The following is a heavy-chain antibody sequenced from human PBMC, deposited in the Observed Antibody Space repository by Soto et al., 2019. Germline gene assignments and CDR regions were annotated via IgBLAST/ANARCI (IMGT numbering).Heavy chain of an antibody. D-gene: IGHD4-17*01. V-gene: IGHV4-61*01. CDR1: GGSVSSGSYY. CDR3: ARETTVVKPDAFDI. CDR2: IYYSGST. Sequence: SETLSLTCTVSGGSVSSGSYYWSWIRQPPGKGLEWVGYIYYSGSTNYNHSLKSRVTISVDTSKNQFSLKLSSVTAADTAVYYCARETTVVKPDAFDIWGQGTMVT. J-gene: IGHJ3*02.